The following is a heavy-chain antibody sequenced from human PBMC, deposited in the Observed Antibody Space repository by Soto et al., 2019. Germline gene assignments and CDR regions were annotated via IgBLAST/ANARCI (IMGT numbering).Heavy chain of an antibody. CDR1: GFPFSSYA. V-gene: IGHV3-30-3*01. Sequence: GGSLRLSCAASGFPFSSYAMHWVRQAPGKGLEWVAVISYDGSNKYYADSVKGRFTISRDNSKNTLYLQMNSLRAENAAVYYCAREFSYDYGDYSGESFDYWGQGTLVTVSS. J-gene: IGHJ4*02. D-gene: IGHD4-17*01. CDR2: ISYDGSNK. CDR3: AREFSYDYGDYSGESFDY.